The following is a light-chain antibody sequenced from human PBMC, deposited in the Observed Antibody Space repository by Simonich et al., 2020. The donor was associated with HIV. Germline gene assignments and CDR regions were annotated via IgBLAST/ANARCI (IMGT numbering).Light chain of an antibody. CDR1: QSISTY. CDR3: QQYDNWPPWT. CDR2: DAS. J-gene: IGKJ1*01. Sequence: EIVLTQSPATLSLSPGERATLSCWARQSISTYIAWYQHKPGQAPRLLIYDASNRATGIPARFSGSGSGTEFTLTIGNMQSEDFAVYYCQQYDNWPPWTFGQGTKVEIK. V-gene: IGKV3-11*01.